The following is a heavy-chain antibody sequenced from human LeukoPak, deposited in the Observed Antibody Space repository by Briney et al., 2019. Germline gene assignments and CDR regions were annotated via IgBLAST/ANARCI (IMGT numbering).Heavy chain of an antibody. CDR3: ARDFTGGRDI. V-gene: IGHV3-74*01. CDR2: INPDGGIT. Sequence: PGGSLRLSCADSGFTLSSYWVHWVRQPPGKGLVWVSRINPDGGITNYAGSVRGRFTISRDNAKNTLYLQMNSLTAEDTAVYYCARDFTGGRDIWGQGTLVTVSS. CDR1: GFTLSSYW. D-gene: IGHD5-24*01. J-gene: IGHJ4*02.